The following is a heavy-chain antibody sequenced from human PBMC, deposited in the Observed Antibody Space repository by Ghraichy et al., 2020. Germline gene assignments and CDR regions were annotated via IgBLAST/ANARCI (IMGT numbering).Heavy chain of an antibody. J-gene: IGHJ6*02. CDR3: ARDGYVRSPGFDYDFWSGYYTGILYYGMDV. D-gene: IGHD3-3*01. CDR1: GFTFSDYY. V-gene: IGHV3-11*01. CDR2: ISSSGSTI. Sequence: GGSLRLSCAASGFTFSDYYMSWIRQAPGKGLEWVSYISSSGSTIYYADSVKGRFTISRDNAKNSLYLQMNSLRAEDTAVYYCARDGYVRSPGFDYDFWSGYYTGILYYGMDVWGQGTTVTVSS.